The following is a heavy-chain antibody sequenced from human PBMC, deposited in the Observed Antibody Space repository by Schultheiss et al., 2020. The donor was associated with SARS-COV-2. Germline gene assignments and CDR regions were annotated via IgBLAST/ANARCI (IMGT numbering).Heavy chain of an antibody. V-gene: IGHV4-59*01. D-gene: IGHD3-3*01. CDR2: IYYSGST. Sequence: SETLSLTCTVSGGSISSYYWSWIRQPPGKGLEWIGYIYYSGSTNYNPSLKSRVTISVDTSNNQFSLKLSSVTAADTAVYYCARDGKLGVTIFGVDYYYYYMDVWGKGTTVTVSS. J-gene: IGHJ6*03. CDR1: GGSISSYY. CDR3: ARDGKLGVTIFGVDYYYYYMDV.